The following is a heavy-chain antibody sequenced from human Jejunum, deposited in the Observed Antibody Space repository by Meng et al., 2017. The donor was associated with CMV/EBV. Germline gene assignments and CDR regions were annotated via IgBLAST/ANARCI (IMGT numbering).Heavy chain of an antibody. J-gene: IGHJ4*02. Sequence: VRFVQSGADVKKPGASVKVPCEASGFIFTSYAISWVRQAPGQGLQYMGWISAYNGNTNYAQELQGRVTMTTDTSTSTAYMELRSLRFDDTAVYYCARFYCSSTSCPHVLFDYWGQGTLVTVSS. CDR2: ISAYNGNT. CDR1: GFIFTSYA. V-gene: IGHV1-18*01. CDR3: ARFYCSSTSCPHVLFDY. D-gene: IGHD2-2*01.